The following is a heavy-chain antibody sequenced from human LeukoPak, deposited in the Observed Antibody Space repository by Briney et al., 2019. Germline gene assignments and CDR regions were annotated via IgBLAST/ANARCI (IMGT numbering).Heavy chain of an antibody. CDR2: IYYRGST. Sequence: SETLSLTCTVSGGSISSYYWSWIRQPPGKGLEWIGYIYYRGSTNYNPSLKSRVTISVDTSKNQFSLKLSSVTAADTAVYYCARLLYGDPYYFDYWGQGTLVTVSS. CDR3: ARLLYGDPYYFDY. CDR1: GGSISSYY. D-gene: IGHD4-17*01. J-gene: IGHJ4*02. V-gene: IGHV4-59*08.